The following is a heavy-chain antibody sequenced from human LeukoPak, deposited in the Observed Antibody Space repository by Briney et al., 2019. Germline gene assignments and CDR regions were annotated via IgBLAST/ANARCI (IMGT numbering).Heavy chain of an antibody. D-gene: IGHD2-15*01. V-gene: IGHV1-18*04. Sequence: AAVKVSCKSSGYTFTSYDINWVRQATGQGLEWMGWISAYNGNTNYAQKFQGRVTMTTDTSTSTAYMELRSLRSDDTAVYFCARDCSGGICYSSATNFDYWGQGTLVTVSS. CDR3: ARDCSGGICYSSATNFDY. CDR1: GYTFTSYD. J-gene: IGHJ4*02. CDR2: ISAYNGNT.